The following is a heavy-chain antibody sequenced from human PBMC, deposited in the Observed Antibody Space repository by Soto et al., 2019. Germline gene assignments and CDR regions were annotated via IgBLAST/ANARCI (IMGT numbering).Heavy chain of an antibody. J-gene: IGHJ4*02. CDR2: ISYDGSNK. Sequence: PGGSLRLSCAASGFTFSSYGMHGVRQAPGKGLEWVAVISYDGSNKYYADSVKGRFTISRDNSKNTLYLQMNSLRAEDTAVYYCAKAFLRGRDGYNSFDYWGQGTLLTVST. V-gene: IGHV3-30*18. CDR3: AKAFLRGRDGYNSFDY. D-gene: IGHD5-12*01. CDR1: GFTFSSYG.